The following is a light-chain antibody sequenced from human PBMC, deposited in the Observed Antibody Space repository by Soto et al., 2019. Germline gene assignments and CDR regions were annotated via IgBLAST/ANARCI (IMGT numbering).Light chain of an antibody. Sequence: QSALTQPASVSGSPGQSLTISCTGTSXDIGGHHFVSWYQQQSGKAPKLVIYEVTDRPSGVSDRFSGSKSGNTASLTISGLQPEDEADYYCSSYTSSSLYVFGTGTKVTVL. CDR2: EVT. J-gene: IGLJ1*01. V-gene: IGLV2-14*01. CDR3: SSYTSSSLYV. CDR1: SXDIGGHHF.